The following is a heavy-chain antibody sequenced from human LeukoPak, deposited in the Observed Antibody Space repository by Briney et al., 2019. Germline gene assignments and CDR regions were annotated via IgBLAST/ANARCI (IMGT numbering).Heavy chain of an antibody. CDR2: IYYSGST. CDR1: GGSISSSSYY. D-gene: IGHD6-13*01. J-gene: IGHJ4*02. CDR3: ARVGSSWYGVFDY. Sequence: SETLSLTCTVSGGSISSSSYYWGWIRQPPGKGLEWIGSIYYSGSTYYNPSLKSRVTISVDTSKNQFSLKLSSVTAADTAVYYCARVGSSWYGVFDYWGQGTLVTVSS. V-gene: IGHV4-39*07.